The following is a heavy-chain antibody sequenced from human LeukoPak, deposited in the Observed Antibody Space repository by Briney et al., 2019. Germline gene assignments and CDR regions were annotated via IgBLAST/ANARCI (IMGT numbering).Heavy chain of an antibody. V-gene: IGHV4-30-4*01. CDR2: IYDSGSA. CDR3: ARGQNDAFDI. J-gene: IGHJ3*02. Sequence: SETLSLTCTVSGGSIGSGDYYCSWIRQPPGKGLEWIGYIYDSGSAYYNPSLKSRVTISVDTSKNQLSLKLSSVTAADTAVYYCARGQNDAFDIWGQGTMVTVSS. CDR1: GGSIGSGDYY.